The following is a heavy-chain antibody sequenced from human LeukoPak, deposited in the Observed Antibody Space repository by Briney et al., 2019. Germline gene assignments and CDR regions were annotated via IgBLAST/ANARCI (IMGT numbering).Heavy chain of an antibody. V-gene: IGHV1-2*02. J-gene: IGHJ5*02. CDR3: ARGGSGSYFSWLDP. Sequence: ASVKISCKASGYTFTGYYIHWVRQAPGQGAECMGWINPNSGGTNYAKKFQGRVTMTRDTSISTAYMELNRLRFDDTAVYYCARGGSGSYFSWLDPWGQGTLVTVSS. D-gene: IGHD3-10*01. CDR2: INPNSGGT. CDR1: GYTFTGYY.